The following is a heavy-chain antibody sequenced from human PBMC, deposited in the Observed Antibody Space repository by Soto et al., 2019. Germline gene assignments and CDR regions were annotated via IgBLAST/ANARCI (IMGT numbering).Heavy chain of an antibody. D-gene: IGHD6-13*01. CDR2: ISYDGSNK. J-gene: IGHJ4*02. V-gene: IGHV3-30*18. Sequence: QVQLVESGGGVVQPGRSLRLSCAASGFTFSSYGMHWVRQAPGKGLERVAVISYDGSNKYYADSVKGRFTISRDNSKNTLYLQMNSLRAEDTAVYYCAKDWVSGIAAAGTTDYWGQGTLVTVSS. CDR3: AKDWVSGIAAAGTTDY. CDR1: GFTFSSYG.